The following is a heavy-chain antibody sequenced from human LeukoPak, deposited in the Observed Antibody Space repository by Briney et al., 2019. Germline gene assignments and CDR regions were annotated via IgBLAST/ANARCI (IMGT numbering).Heavy chain of an antibody. V-gene: IGHV3-15*01. J-gene: IGHJ3*02. D-gene: IGHD6-13*01. CDR1: GFTFTNAW. CDR3: TTHGGYSSSWDAFDI. Sequence: GGSLRLSCAASGFTFTNAWMSWVRQAPGKGLEWVGRSKSKTDGGTIDYGTPVKGRFTISRDDSKNTLYLQMNSLKIEDTAVYYCTTHGGYSSSWDAFDIWGQGTMVVVSS. CDR2: SKSKTDGGTI.